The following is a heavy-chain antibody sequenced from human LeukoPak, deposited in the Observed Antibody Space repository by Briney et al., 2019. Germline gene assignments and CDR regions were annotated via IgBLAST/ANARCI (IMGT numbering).Heavy chain of an antibody. V-gene: IGHV1-2*04. CDR1: GYTFTNYD. Sequence: ASVKVSCKASGYTFTNYDINWVRQATGQGLEWMGWINPNSGGTNYAQKFQGWVTMTRDTSISTAYMELSRLRSDDTAVYYCARGLGNRNAFDIWGQGTMVTVSS. CDR2: INPNSGGT. J-gene: IGHJ3*02. CDR3: ARGLGNRNAFDI. D-gene: IGHD1-1*01.